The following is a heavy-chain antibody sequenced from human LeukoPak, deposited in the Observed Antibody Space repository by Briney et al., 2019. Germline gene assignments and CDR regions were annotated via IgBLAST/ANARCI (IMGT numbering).Heavy chain of an antibody. CDR1: GYTFTSYD. V-gene: IGHV1-8*01. Sequence: ASVKVSCKASGYTFTSYDINWVRQATGQGLEWMGWMNPNSGNTGYAQKFQGRVTMTRNTSISTTYMELSSLRSEDTAVYYCATLYYYDSSGFDYWGQGTLVTVSS. D-gene: IGHD3-22*01. CDR3: ATLYYYDSSGFDY. J-gene: IGHJ4*02. CDR2: MNPNSGNT.